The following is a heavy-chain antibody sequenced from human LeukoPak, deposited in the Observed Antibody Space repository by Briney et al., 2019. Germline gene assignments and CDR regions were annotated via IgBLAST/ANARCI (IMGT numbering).Heavy chain of an antibody. D-gene: IGHD5-18*01. CDR1: GYTFTGYY. CDR2: VNPNTGVT. CDR3: ARDIVMVTYWFDP. Sequence: ASVKVSCKASGYTFTGYYMHWVRQAPGQGLEWMGWVNPNTGVTNYAQKFQGRVTLTRDTSIITAYMELTRLRSDDTAMYYCARDIVMVTYWFDPWGQGTLVTVSS. J-gene: IGHJ5*02. V-gene: IGHV1-2*02.